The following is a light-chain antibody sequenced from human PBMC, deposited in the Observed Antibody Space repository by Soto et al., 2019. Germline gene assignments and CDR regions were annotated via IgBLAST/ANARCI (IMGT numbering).Light chain of an antibody. V-gene: IGKV1-17*01. J-gene: IGKJ2*01. CDR1: QAIRND. CDR3: LQYGNSAYT. CDR2: VAS. Sequence: DIQMTQSPSSLSASVGDRVTITCRASQAIRNDVGWYQQKPGKDPKRLIYVASRLESGVPSRFSGSGFGTEFTLTISGLQPEDFAVFYCLQYGNSAYTFGQGTKLEMK.